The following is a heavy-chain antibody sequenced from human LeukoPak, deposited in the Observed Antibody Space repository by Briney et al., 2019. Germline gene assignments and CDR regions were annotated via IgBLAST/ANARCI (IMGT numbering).Heavy chain of an antibody. D-gene: IGHD1-26*01. CDR1: GFTFSSYG. V-gene: IGHV3-30*02. CDR2: IRYDGSNK. Sequence: PGGSLRLSCAASGFTFSSYGMHWVRQAPGKGLEWVAFIRYDGSNKYYADSVKGRFTISRDNSKNTLYLQMNSLRAEDTAVYYCARRWWELLGGAFDIWGQGTMVTVSS. CDR3: ARRWWELLGGAFDI. J-gene: IGHJ3*02.